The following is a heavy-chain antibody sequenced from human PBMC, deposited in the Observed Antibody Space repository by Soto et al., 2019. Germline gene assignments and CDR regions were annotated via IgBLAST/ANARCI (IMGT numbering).Heavy chain of an antibody. CDR2: IYYSGST. CDR3: SGGNAFDI. V-gene: IGHV4-39*07. Sequence: SETLSLTCTVSGATISSSIYYWGWIRQPPGKGLEWIGSIYYSGSTYYNPSLKSRVTISVDTSKNQFSLKLSSVTAADTAVYYCSGGNAFDIWGQGTMVTVSS. CDR1: GATISSSIYY. J-gene: IGHJ3*02. D-gene: IGHD2-15*01.